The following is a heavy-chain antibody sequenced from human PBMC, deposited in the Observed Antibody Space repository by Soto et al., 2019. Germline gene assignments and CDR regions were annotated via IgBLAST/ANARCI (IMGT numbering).Heavy chain of an antibody. V-gene: IGHV1-46*01. Sequence: QVQLVQSGAEVKKPGASVKVSCKASGYTFTSYYMHWVRQAPGQGLEWMGIINPSGGSTSYAQKCKGRVHMTRDTPTSPVKRERGRLESEDRAVYYCAGVTGFRPGCNLDHGGQGTLVPV. CDR3: AGVTGFRPGCNLDH. D-gene: IGHD3-9*01. CDR1: GYTFTSYY. J-gene: IGHJ4*02. CDR2: INPSGGST.